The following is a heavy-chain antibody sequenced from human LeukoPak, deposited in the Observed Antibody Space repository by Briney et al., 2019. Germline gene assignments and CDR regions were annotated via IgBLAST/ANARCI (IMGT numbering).Heavy chain of an antibody. V-gene: IGHV3-66*01. CDR2: IYSGGNT. CDR1: GFTVSRNY. Sequence: GGSLRLSCAASGFTVSRNYMSWVRQAPGKGLECVSVIYSGGNTYYTDPVKGRFTISRDNSKNTLYLQMNSLRAEDTAEYYCAKAYYYGSGSYHRLGAFDIWGQGTMVTVSS. CDR3: AKAYYYGSGSYHRLGAFDI. D-gene: IGHD3-10*01. J-gene: IGHJ3*02.